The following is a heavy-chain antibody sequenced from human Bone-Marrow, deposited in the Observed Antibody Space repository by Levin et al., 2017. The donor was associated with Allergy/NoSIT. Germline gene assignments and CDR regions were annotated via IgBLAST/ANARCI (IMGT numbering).Heavy chain of an antibody. D-gene: IGHD6-13*01. V-gene: IGHV3-23*01. CDR2: ISGSGHYS. J-gene: IGHJ6*02. CDR1: GFTFSTYA. Sequence: GGSLRLSCAGSGFTFSTYAMSWVRQAPGKGLEWVSTISGSGHYSYYGDSVKGRFTISRDNSKNTLFLQMNSLRAEDTAGYYCAKAPLDTRSWSFHGMDVWGQGTTVTVSS. CDR3: AKAPLDTRSWSFHGMDV.